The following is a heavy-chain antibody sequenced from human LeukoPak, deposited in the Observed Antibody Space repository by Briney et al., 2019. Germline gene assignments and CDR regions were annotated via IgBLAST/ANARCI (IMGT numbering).Heavy chain of an antibody. D-gene: IGHD6-13*01. CDR2: IYYSGST. CDR1: GGSISSYY. CDR3: ARVYYSSSYDYWYFDL. J-gene: IGHJ2*01. Sequence: TSETLSLTCTVSGGSISSYYWSWIRQPPGKGLEWIGYIYYSGSTNYNPSLKSRVTISVDTSKNQFSLKLSSVTAADTAVYYGARVYYSSSYDYWYFDLWGRGTLVTVSS. V-gene: IGHV4-59*01.